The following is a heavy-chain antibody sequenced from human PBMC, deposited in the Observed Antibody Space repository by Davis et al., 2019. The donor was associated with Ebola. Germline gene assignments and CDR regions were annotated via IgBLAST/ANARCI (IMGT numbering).Heavy chain of an antibody. J-gene: IGHJ4*02. D-gene: IGHD6-6*01. CDR1: GFTFDDYA. CDR3: ARVLGGVYIAARGFDY. Sequence: GGSLRLSCAASGFTFDDYAMHWVRQAPGKGLEWVSLISGDGGSTYYADSVKGRFTISRDNAKNSLYLQMNSLRDEDTAVYYCARVLGGVYIAARGFDYWGQGTLVTVSS. V-gene: IGHV3-43*02. CDR2: ISGDGGST.